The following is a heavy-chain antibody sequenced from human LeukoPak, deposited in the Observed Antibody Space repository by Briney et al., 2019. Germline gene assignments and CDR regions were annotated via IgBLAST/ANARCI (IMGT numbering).Heavy chain of an antibody. D-gene: IGHD6-19*01. Sequence: ASVKVSFKATGYTFTSQYIHLVGQAPGQGPGLMGIIKPSGGSTSYAQKFQGRVTVTRDTSTSTVYMELSSLRSEDTAVYYCARGAVAGYYFDYWGQGTLVTVSS. V-gene: IGHV1-46*01. J-gene: IGHJ4*02. CDR1: GYTFTSQY. CDR2: IKPSGGST. CDR3: ARGAVAGYYFDY.